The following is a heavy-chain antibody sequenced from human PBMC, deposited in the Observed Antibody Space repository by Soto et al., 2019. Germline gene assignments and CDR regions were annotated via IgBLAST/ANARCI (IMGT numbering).Heavy chain of an antibody. CDR3: ARGRFTSGTIRDGTWGLYQYYGLDS. D-gene: IGHD1-1*01. V-gene: IGHV4-61*03. CDR2: IYKSGST. CDR1: GGSVSSGSFV. Sequence: ETLSLTCTVSGGSVSSGSFVWSWVRQSPGQGLEWIGWIYKSGSTAYNPSLKSRVIMSVDTSENHFSRTLTSVTAADTALYPCARGRFTSGTIRDGTWGLYQYYGLDSWGQGTTVTVSS. J-gene: IGHJ6*02.